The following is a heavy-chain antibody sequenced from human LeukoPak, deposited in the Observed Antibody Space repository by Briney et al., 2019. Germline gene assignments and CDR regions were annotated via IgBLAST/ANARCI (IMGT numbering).Heavy chain of an antibody. Sequence: VASVKVSCKASGGTFSSYAISWVRQAPGQGLEWMGGIIPIFGTANYAQKFQGRVTITTDESTSTAYMELSSLRSEDTAVYYCASSPPSTPGAFDIWGQGTMVTVSS. D-gene: IGHD3-3*02. CDR1: GGTFSSYA. J-gene: IGHJ3*02. CDR3: ASSPPSTPGAFDI. CDR2: IIPIFGTA. V-gene: IGHV1-69*05.